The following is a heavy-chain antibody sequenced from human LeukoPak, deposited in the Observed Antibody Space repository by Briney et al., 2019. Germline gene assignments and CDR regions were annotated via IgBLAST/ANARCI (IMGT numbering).Heavy chain of an antibody. CDR2: TRYDGSNK. D-gene: IGHD6-13*01. V-gene: IGHV3-30*02. CDR3: AKGGLQQPDYYYYYMDV. CDR1: GFTFSSYG. J-gene: IGHJ6*03. Sequence: GGSLRLSCAASGFTFSSYGMHWVRQAPGKGLEWVAFTRYDGSNKYYADSVKGRFTISRDNSKNTLYLQMNSLRAEDTAVYYCAKGGLQQPDYYYYYMDVWGKGTTVTVSS.